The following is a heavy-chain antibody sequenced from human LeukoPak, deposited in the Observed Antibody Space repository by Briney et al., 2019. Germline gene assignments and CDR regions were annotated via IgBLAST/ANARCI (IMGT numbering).Heavy chain of an antibody. CDR2: IYTSGST. D-gene: IGHD4-17*01. J-gene: IGHJ4*02. CDR3: ARGPGRGYGDQPYYFDY. V-gene: IGHV4-4*07. Sequence: KPSETLSLTCTVSGGSISSYYWSWIRQPAGKGLEWIGRIYTSGSTNYNPSLKSRVTMSVDTSKNQFSLKLSPVTAADTAVYYCARGPGRGYGDQPYYFDYWGQGTLVTVSS. CDR1: GGSISSYY.